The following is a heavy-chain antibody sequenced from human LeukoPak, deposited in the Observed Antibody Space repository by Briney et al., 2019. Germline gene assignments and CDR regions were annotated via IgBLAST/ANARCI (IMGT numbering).Heavy chain of an antibody. CDR1: GGSINSGGYS. CDR2: IYYSGSP. D-gene: IGHD3-3*01. Sequence: PSQTLSLTCAVSGGSINSGGYSWSWIRQSPGKGLEWIAYIYYSGSPYYNPSLKSRVTISVDRSKNQFSLRLSSVTAADTAVYYCAREYDPSTRYFDYWGQGTLVTVSS. J-gene: IGHJ4*02. V-gene: IGHV4-30-2*06. CDR3: AREYDPSTRYFDY.